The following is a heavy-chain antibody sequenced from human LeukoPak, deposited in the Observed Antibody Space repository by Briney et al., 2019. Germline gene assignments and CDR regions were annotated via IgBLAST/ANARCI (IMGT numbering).Heavy chain of an antibody. CDR3: ARIVAGGAFDI. J-gene: IGHJ3*02. V-gene: IGHV3-66*01. Sequence: HPGGSLRLSCAASGFTVSNNYMSWVRQAPGKGLEWVSVIYSGGSTYHADSVKGRFTISRDNSKNTLYLQMNSLRDEDTAVYYCARIVAGGAFDIWGQGTMVTVSS. CDR1: GFTVSNNY. CDR2: IYSGGST. D-gene: IGHD1-26*01.